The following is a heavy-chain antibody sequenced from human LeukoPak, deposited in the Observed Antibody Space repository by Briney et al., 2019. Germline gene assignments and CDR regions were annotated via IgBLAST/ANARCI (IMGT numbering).Heavy chain of an antibody. D-gene: IGHD5-24*01. CDR3: AKDNGWLHYCH. V-gene: IGHV3-23*01. CDR1: GFTFSTYS. CDR2: ISPGGEIT. J-gene: IGHJ4*02. Sequence: GGSLRLSCAASGFTFSTYSMNWVRQAPGKGLEWVSGISPGGEITYYADSVKGRFTISRDNSKNTVSLQMHSLRAEDTATYYCAKDNGWLHYCHWGQGTLVTVSS.